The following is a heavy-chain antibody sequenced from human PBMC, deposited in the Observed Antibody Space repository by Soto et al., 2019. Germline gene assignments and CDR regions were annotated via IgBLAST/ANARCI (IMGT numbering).Heavy chain of an antibody. CDR3: SRLWSY. Sequence: SSETLSLTCPVSGGSISSSTYYWGWIRQPPGKGLEWIGNVYRTGSTDYNPSLKSRVTISVDTSKNQFSLKLSSVTAADTAVYYCSRLWSYWGQGTLVTAPQ. CDR2: VYRTGST. V-gene: IGHV4-39*01. CDR1: GGSISSSTYY. J-gene: IGHJ4*02. D-gene: IGHD3-16*01.